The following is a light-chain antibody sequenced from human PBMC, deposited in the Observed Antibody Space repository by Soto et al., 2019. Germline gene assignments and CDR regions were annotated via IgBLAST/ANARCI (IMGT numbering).Light chain of an antibody. J-gene: IGLJ1*01. CDR2: EVN. CDR3: NSYTSSNTLV. V-gene: IGLV2-14*01. Sequence: QSALTQPASVSGSPGQSVTISCTGPRSDIGDSNFISWYQHSPGKAPRLLIYEVNNRPSGVSRRFSGSKAGNTASLTISGLQAEDEADYYCNSYTSSNTLVFGTGTKVTVL. CDR1: RSDIGDSNF.